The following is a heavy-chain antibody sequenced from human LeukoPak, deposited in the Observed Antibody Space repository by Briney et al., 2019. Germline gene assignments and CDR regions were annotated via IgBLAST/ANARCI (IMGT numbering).Heavy chain of an antibody. CDR3: ARGPQMVYAIS. CDR1: GVSISSSNSY. J-gene: IGHJ4*02. Sequence: SETLSLTCTVSGVSISSSNSYWGWIRQPPGKGLEWIGSIYYSGNTYYNASLKSRVTISADTSKNQFYLKLTSVTAADTAVYYCARGPQMVYAISWGQGTLVTVSS. D-gene: IGHD2-8*01. CDR2: IYYSGNT. V-gene: IGHV4-39*07.